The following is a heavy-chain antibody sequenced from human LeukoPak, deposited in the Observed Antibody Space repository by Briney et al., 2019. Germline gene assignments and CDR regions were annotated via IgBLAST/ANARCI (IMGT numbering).Heavy chain of an antibody. J-gene: IGHJ6*03. CDR3: ASDSITMVRGVTHYYMDV. D-gene: IGHD3-10*01. Sequence: GGALRLSCAASGFTFSSHWMSWVRQAPGKGLEWVANIKQDGSEKYYVDSVKGRFTISRDNAKNSLYLQMNSLRAEDTAVYYCASDSITMVRGVTHYYMDVWGKGTTVTVSS. V-gene: IGHV3-7*01. CDR1: GFTFSSHW. CDR2: IKQDGSEK.